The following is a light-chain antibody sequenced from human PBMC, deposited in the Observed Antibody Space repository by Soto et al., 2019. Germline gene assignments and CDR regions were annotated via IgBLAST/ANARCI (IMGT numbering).Light chain of an antibody. CDR2: SES. CDR1: QAIGTY. J-gene: IGKJ3*01. V-gene: IGKV1-39*01. Sequence: DIQMTQSPSSLSASVGDRVTITCRASQAIGTYLYWYQHKPGKAPKLLIYSESNLQRGVPSRFSGSGSGTEFTLTISSLQPEDFATSYCLQSYSSLETFGHGTRVEIQ. CDR3: LQSYSSLET.